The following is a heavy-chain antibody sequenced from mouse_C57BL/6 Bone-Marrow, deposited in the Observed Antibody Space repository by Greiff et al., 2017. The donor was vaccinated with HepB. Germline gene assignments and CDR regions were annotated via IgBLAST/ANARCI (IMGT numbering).Heavy chain of an antibody. V-gene: IGHV3-1*01. CDR1: GYSITSGYD. D-gene: IGHD2-10*01. Sequence: EVKLQESGPGMVKPSQSLSLTCTVTGYSITSGYDWHWIRHFPGNKLEWMGYISYSGSTNYNPSLKSRISITHDTSKNHFFLKLNSVTTEDTATYYCARGSLLPFAYWGQGTLVTVSA. CDR3: ARGSLLPFAY. CDR2: ISYSGST. J-gene: IGHJ3*01.